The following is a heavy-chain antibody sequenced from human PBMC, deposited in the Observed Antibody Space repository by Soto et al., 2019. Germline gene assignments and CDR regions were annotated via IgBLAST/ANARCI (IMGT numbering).Heavy chain of an antibody. CDR1: GFTFTRYS. V-gene: IGHV3-21*06. CDR2: ISSTTNYI. J-gene: IGHJ4*02. D-gene: IGHD3-10*01. Sequence: XGSLRLSCAASGFTFTRYSMNWVRQAPGKGLEWVSSISSTTNYIYYGDSMKGRFTISRDNAKNSLYLEMNSLRAEDTAVYYCAREFEDVNSNFEWWGQGTLVKVSS. CDR3: AREFEDVNSNFEW.